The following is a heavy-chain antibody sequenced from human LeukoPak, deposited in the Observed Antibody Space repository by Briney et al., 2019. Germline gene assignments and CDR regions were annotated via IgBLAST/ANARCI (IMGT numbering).Heavy chain of an antibody. D-gene: IGHD4-17*01. V-gene: IGHV3-30*02. CDR3: ARSSPGNYGDYQFDY. CDR2: IRYDGTNK. Sequence: GGSLRLSCAASGFTFSSYGIHWVRQAPGKGLEWVTFIRYDGTNKYYAASVKGRFTISRDNAKNSLCLQMNSLRAEDTAVYYCARSSPGNYGDYQFDYWGQGTLVTVSS. CDR1: GFTFSSYG. J-gene: IGHJ4*02.